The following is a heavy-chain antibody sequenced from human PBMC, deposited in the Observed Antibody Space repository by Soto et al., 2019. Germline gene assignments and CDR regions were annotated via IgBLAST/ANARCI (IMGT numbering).Heavy chain of an antibody. D-gene: IGHD3-22*01. V-gene: IGHV4-39*01. Sequence: KTSETLSLTCTVSGGSISSSSYYWGWIRQPPGKGLEWIGSIYYSGSTYYNPSLKSRVTISVDTSKNQFSLKLSSVTAADTAVYYCARAYYYDSSGYYPIPSDAFDIWGQGTMVTVSS. CDR3: ARAYYYDSSGYYPIPSDAFDI. J-gene: IGHJ3*02. CDR2: IYYSGST. CDR1: GGSISSSSYY.